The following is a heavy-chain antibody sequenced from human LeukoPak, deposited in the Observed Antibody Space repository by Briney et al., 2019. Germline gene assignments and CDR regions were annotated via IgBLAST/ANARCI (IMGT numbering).Heavy chain of an antibody. V-gene: IGHV4-59*01. CDR2: IYYSGST. D-gene: IGHD5-12*01. J-gene: IGHJ4*02. CDR1: GGSISGYY. CDR3: ARDGRGSFDY. Sequence: SETLSLTCTVSGGSISGYYWSWIRQPPGKGLEWIGYIYYSGSTNYNPSLKSRVTISVDTSKNQFSLKLSSVTAADTAVYYCARDGRGSFDYWGQGTLVTVSS.